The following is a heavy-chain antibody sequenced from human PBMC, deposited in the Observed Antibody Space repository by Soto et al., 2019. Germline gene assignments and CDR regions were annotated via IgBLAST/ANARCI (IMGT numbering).Heavy chain of an antibody. Sequence: QVQLVESGGGVVQPGRSLRLSCAASGFTFSSYGMHWVRQAPGKGLEWVAVISYAGDYQYYADSVKGRFTISRDNSKNTLYLQMNTLSPEDTAVYFLAKSRGGSSWYEGDSWGQGTLVTVSS. V-gene: IGHV3-30*18. CDR1: GFTFSSYG. J-gene: IGHJ4*02. D-gene: IGHD6-13*01. CDR2: ISYAGDYQ. CDR3: AKSRGGSSWYEGDS.